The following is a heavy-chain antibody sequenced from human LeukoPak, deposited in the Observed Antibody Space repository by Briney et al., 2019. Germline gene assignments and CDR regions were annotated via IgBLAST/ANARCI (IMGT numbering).Heavy chain of an antibody. J-gene: IGHJ2*01. V-gene: IGHV3-9*01. Sequence: AGGSLRLSCAASGITFDDYAMHWVRQAPGKGLEWVSGINWNSRSMGYADSVKGRFTISRDNAKNSLYLQMKSLRAEDTALYYCAKDRRPTVSGGYFDLWGRGTLVIVSS. D-gene: IGHD3-10*01. CDR3: AKDRRPTVSGGYFDL. CDR1: GITFDDYA. CDR2: INWNSRSM.